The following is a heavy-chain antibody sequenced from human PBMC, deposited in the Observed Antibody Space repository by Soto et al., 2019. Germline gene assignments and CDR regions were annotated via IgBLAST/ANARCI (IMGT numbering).Heavy chain of an antibody. CDR1: GGSISSYY. Sequence: PSETLSLTCTVSGGSISSYYWSWIRQPPGKGLEWIGYIYYSGSTNYNPSLNSRVTISVDTSKNQFSLKLSSVTAADTAVYYCARRQVGAAAGFFDYWGQGTLVTVSS. J-gene: IGHJ4*02. D-gene: IGHD6-13*01. CDR2: IYYSGST. V-gene: IGHV4-59*08. CDR3: ARRQVGAAAGFFDY.